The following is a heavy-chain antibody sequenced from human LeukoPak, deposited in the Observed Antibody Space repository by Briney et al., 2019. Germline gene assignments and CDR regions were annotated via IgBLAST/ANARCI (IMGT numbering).Heavy chain of an antibody. D-gene: IGHD3-22*01. CDR3: ARVTVAMIVVVYVFDY. V-gene: IGHV4-34*01. CDR2: INHSEST. CDR1: GGSFSGYY. Sequence: PSETLSLTCAVYGGSFSGYYWSWIRQPPGKGLEWIGEINHSESTNYNPSLKSPVTISLDTSKNQFSLKPTSVTAADTAVYYSARVTVAMIVVVYVFDYWGQGTLVTVSS. J-gene: IGHJ4*02.